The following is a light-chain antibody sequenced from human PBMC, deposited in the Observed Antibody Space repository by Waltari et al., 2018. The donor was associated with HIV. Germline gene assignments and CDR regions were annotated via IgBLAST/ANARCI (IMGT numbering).Light chain of an antibody. CDR3: VQHGSLPYT. CDR2: GAS. V-gene: IGKV3-20*01. CDR1: QSVPNRF. Sequence: EIVLTQSPGTLPLSPGDRATPSCRARQSVPNRFLAWYQHKRGQAPSLRFYGASSRASGIPDRFRGGGSGADFTLTISRLEPEDFAVYCCVQHGSLPYTFGQGTKLEIK. J-gene: IGKJ2*01.